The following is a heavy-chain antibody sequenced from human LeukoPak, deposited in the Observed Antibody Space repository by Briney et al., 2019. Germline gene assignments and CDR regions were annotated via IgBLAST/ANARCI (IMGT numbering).Heavy chain of an antibody. Sequence: GESLKISCKGSGYSFTSYWIGWVRQMPGKGLEWMGVIYPGDSDTRYSPSFQGQVTISADKSISTAYLQWSSLKASDTAMYYCARQGPERWLQLSSFDYWGQGTLVTVSS. J-gene: IGHJ4*02. CDR2: IYPGDSDT. D-gene: IGHD5-24*01. CDR3: ARQGPERWLQLSSFDY. V-gene: IGHV5-51*01. CDR1: GYSFTSYW.